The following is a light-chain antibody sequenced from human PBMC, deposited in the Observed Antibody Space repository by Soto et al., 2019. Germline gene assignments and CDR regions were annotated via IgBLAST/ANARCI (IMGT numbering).Light chain of an antibody. CDR3: QQRSNWPPIT. CDR2: DAS. V-gene: IGKV3D-20*02. J-gene: IGKJ5*01. Sequence: EIVLTQSPGTLSLSPGERAALSCRASQSVSSNYLAWYQQKPGQAPKVLIYDASSRATGIPDRFSGSGSGTDFTLTISSLEPEDFAVYYCQQRSNWPPITFGQGTRLEIK. CDR1: QSVSSNY.